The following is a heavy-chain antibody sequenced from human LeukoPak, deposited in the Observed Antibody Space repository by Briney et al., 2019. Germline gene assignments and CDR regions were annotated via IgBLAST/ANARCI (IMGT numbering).Heavy chain of an antibody. CDR2: IYYSGST. D-gene: IGHD2-21*01. CDR3: ARSIRHDAFDI. J-gene: IGHJ3*02. Sequence: PSETLSLTCTVSGGSFSSGDYYWSWIRQPPGKGLEWIGYIYYSGSTYYNPSLKSRVTISVDTSKNQFSLKLSSVTAADTAVYYCARSIRHDAFDIWGQATMVTVSS. CDR1: GGSFSSGDYY. V-gene: IGHV4-30-4*08.